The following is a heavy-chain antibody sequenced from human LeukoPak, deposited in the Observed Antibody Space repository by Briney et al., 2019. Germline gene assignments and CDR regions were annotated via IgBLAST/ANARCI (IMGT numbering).Heavy chain of an antibody. D-gene: IGHD4-17*01. V-gene: IGHV3-30*18. J-gene: IGHJ6*02. Sequence: PGGSLRLSCAASGFTFSSYGIHWVRQAPGKGLEWVTVISYDGSDKYYADSVKGRFTISRDNSKNTLYLQMNSLRAGDTAVYYCAKDLGGDYRALYYYGLDVWGQGTTVTVSS. CDR2: ISYDGSDK. CDR1: GFTFSSYG. CDR3: AKDLGGDYRALYYYGLDV.